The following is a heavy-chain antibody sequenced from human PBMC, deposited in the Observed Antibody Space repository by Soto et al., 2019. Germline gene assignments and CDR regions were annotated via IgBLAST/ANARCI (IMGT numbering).Heavy chain of an antibody. CDR3: SRRAPEGFDP. V-gene: IGHV4-39*01. CDR2: ISYSGST. J-gene: IGHJ5*02. CDR1: GGSIYSSPYY. Sequence: NPSETLSLTCTVSGGSIYSSPYYWGWIRQSPGRGLEWIASISYSGSTFYNPSLKSRATIFVHTSKNEFSLKLSSVTAADTALYYCSRRAPEGFDPWGQGTLVTVPQ.